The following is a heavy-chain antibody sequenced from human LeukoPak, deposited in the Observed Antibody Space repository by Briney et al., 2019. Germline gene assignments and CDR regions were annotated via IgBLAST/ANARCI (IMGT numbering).Heavy chain of an antibody. Sequence: SETLSLTCTVSGGSISSYYWSWIRQPPGKRLEWIGTFENSGTTHYNPSLKSRVSISVDKTKNHISLNLTSATAADTAMYYCARDMSDDFWSGSSRWFDPWGQGILVTVSS. CDR3: ARDMSDDFWSGSSRWFDP. D-gene: IGHD3-3*01. CDR1: GGSISSYY. J-gene: IGHJ5*02. CDR2: FENSGTT. V-gene: IGHV4-59*01.